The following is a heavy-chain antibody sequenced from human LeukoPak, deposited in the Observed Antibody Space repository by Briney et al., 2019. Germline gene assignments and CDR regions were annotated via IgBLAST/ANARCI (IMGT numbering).Heavy chain of an antibody. J-gene: IGHJ4*02. D-gene: IGHD3-22*01. CDR3: AKDPYYYDSSGPLDY. CDR1: GFIFSSYA. V-gene: IGHV3-23*01. CDR2: ISGSGGST. Sequence: GGSLRLSCAASGFIFSSYAMSWVRQAPGKGLEWVSAISGSGGSTYYADSVKGRFTISRDNSKNTLYLQMNSLRAEDTAVYYCAKDPYYYDSSGPLDYWGQGTLVTVSS.